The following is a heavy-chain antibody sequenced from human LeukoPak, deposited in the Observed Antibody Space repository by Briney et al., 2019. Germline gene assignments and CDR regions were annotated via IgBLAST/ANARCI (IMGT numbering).Heavy chain of an antibody. CDR3: AAGGGIVGATTALDI. Sequence: GASVKVSCKASGFTFTSSAMQWVRQARGQRLEWIGWIVVGSGNTNYAQKFQERDTITRDMSTSTAYMELSSLRSEDTAVYYCAAGGGIVGATTALDIWGQGTMVTVSS. CDR1: GFTFTSSA. CDR2: IVVGSGNT. D-gene: IGHD1-26*01. V-gene: IGHV1-58*02. J-gene: IGHJ3*02.